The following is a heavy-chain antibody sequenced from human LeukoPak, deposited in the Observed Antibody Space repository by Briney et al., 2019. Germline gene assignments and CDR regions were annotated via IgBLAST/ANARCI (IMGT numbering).Heavy chain of an antibody. CDR2: INHSGST. J-gene: IGHJ4*02. D-gene: IGHD3-22*01. Sequence: SEPLSLTCAVYGGSFSGYYWSWIRQPTGKGLEWIGEINHSGSTNYNPSLKSRVTISVDTSKNQFSLKLSSVAAADTAVYYCARHYYYDSRGRRPNPRFDYWGQGTLVTVSS. V-gene: IGHV4-34*01. CDR1: GGSFSGYY. CDR3: ARHYYYDSRGRRPNPRFDY.